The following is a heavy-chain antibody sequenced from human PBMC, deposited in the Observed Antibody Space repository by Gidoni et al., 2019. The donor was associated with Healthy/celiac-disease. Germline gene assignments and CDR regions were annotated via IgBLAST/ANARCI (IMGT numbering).Heavy chain of an antibody. D-gene: IGHD2-2*02. Sequence: QVQLVESGGGVVQPGRSLRLSCAASGFTFSSYGMHWVRQAPGKGLEGVAVIWYDGSNKYYADSVKGRFTISRDNSKNTLYLQMNSLRAEDTAVYYCARGALGYCSSTSCYKGYYYMDVWGKGTTVTVSS. V-gene: IGHV3-33*01. J-gene: IGHJ6*03. CDR2: IWYDGSNK. CDR1: GFTFSSYG. CDR3: ARGALGYCSSTSCYKGYYYMDV.